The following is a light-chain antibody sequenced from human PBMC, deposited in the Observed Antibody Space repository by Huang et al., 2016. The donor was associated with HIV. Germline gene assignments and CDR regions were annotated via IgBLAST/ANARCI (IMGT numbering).Light chain of an antibody. V-gene: IGKV1-5*03. CDR1: QSISSW. CDR2: KAS. Sequence: DIQMTQFPSTLSASVGDRVTMTCRASQSISSWLAWYQQKPGKAPKLLISKASTLESGVPSRFSGSGSATEFTLTISSLQPDDFATYYCQQYNSFPLTFGGGTRVEIE. CDR3: QQYNSFPLT. J-gene: IGKJ4*01.